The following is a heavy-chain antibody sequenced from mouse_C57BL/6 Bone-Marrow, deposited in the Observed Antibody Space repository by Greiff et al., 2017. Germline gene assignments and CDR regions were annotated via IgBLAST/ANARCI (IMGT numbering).Heavy chain of an antibody. CDR3: SIDCYPYYFDY. J-gene: IGHJ2*01. CDR1: GYTFTSYW. V-gene: IGHV1-59*01. CDR2: IDPSDSYT. Sequence: QVQLQQSGAELVRPGTSVKLSCKASGYTFTSYWMHWVKQRPGQGLEWIGVIDPSDSYTNYNQKFKGKATLTVDTSSSTAYMHLSSLTSEDSAVSDCSIDCYPYYFDYWGQGTTLTVSS. D-gene: IGHD2-3*01.